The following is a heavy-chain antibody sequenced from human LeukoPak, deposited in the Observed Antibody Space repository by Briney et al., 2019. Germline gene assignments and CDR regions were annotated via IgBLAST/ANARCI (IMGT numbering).Heavy chain of an antibody. Sequence: ASVKVSCKASGYTFTGYYMHWVRQAPGQGLEWMGWINPDSGGTNSAQKFQGGVTMTRDTSISTAYMELTRLRSDDTAVYYCARGARTTGTTTYFDYWGQGTLVTVSS. V-gene: IGHV1-2*02. J-gene: IGHJ4*02. CDR3: ARGARTTGTTTYFDY. CDR1: GYTFTGYY. D-gene: IGHD1-1*01. CDR2: INPDSGGT.